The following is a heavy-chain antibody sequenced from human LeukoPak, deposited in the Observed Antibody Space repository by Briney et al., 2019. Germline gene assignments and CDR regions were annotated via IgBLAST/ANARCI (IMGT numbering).Heavy chain of an antibody. CDR1: GFTFSSYW. CDR3: ARESQNYYYYSMDV. J-gene: IGHJ6*03. V-gene: IGHV3-7*01. CDR2: IKQGGSNK. Sequence: GGSLRLSCAASGFTFSSYWMNWVRQAPGKGLEWVANIKQGGSNKYYVDSVKGRFTISRDNARNSLYLQMNSLRAEDTAVYYCARESQNYYYYSMDVWGKGPTVSVSS.